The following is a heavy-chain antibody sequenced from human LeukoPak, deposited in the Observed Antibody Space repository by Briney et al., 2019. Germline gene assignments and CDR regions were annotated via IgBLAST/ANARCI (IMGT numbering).Heavy chain of an antibody. D-gene: IGHD3-22*01. CDR3: AKGSITMIVVAYYYYYYMDV. Sequence: GGSLRLSCAASGFTFSSYGMSWVRQAPGKGLEWVSAISGSGGSTYYADSVKGRFTISRDNSKNTLYLQMNSLRAEDTAVYYCAKGSITMIVVAYYYYYYMDVWGKGTTVTVSS. J-gene: IGHJ6*03. CDR2: ISGSGGST. V-gene: IGHV3-23*01. CDR1: GFTFSSYG.